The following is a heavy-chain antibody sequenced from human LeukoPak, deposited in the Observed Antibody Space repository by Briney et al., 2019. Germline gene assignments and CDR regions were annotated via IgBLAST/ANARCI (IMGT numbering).Heavy chain of an antibody. CDR3: ARDRWQWLLNWFGP. CDR2: IYYSGST. V-gene: IGHV4-59*01. CDR1: GRSISSYH. D-gene: IGHD6-19*01. J-gene: IGHJ5*02. Sequence: PSETLSLTCTVYGRSISSYHWSSIPQHPGKGLEWIGSIYYSGSTNSNPSLKSRVNISVDTSHNQYSLKLSAVTAADTAVYYGARDRWQWLLNWFGPWGQGTLVTVSS.